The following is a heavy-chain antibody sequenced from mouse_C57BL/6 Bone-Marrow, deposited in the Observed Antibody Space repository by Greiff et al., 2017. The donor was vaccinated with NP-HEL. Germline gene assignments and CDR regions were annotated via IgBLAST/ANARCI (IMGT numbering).Heavy chain of an antibody. CDR1: GYTFTSYW. CDR2: IYPGSGST. J-gene: IGHJ4*01. CDR3: ARSVMDY. Sequence: QVHVKQPGAELVKPGASVKMSCKASGYTFTSYWITWVKQRPGQGLEWIGDIYPGSGSTNYNEKFKSKATLTVDTSSSTAYMQLSSLTSEDSAVYYCARSVMDYWGQGTSVTVSS. V-gene: IGHV1-55*01.